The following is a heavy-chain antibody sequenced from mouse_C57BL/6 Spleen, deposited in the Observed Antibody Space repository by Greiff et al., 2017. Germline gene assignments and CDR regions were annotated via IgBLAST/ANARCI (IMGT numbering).Heavy chain of an antibody. D-gene: IGHD2-4*01. V-gene: IGHV1-47*01. J-gene: IGHJ3*01. CDR3: ARGRYYDYDSLAY. CDR1: GYTFPTYP. Sequence: QVQLQQSGAELVKPAASVTMSCPASGYTFPTYPIAWITQYHGKNLEWIGNFPPYNDATKYNEKFKCKATLTVEKSASTVYLELSRLTSDDSAVDDCARGRYYDYDSLAYWGQGTLGTVSA. CDR2: FPPYNDAT.